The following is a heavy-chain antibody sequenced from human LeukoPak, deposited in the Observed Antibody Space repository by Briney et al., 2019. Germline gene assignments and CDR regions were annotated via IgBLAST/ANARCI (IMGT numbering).Heavy chain of an antibody. J-gene: IGHJ5*02. Sequence: SETLSLTCTVSGGSISTYYWSWIRQTPGKGLEWIGYIYYSGSTNYNPSLKSRVTISLDTSKNQFSLKVSSVTAADTAVYYCAREDFRWFDPWGQGTLVTVSS. CDR3: AREDFRWFDP. CDR1: GGSISTYY. V-gene: IGHV4-59*12. CDR2: IYYSGST. D-gene: IGHD3-3*01.